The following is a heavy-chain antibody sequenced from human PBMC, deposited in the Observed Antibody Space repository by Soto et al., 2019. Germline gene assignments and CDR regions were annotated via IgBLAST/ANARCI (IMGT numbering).Heavy chain of an antibody. CDR1: GFTFDDYT. Sequence: GGSLRLSCAASGFTFDDYTMHWVRQAPGKGLEWVSLISWDGGSTYYADSVKGRFTISRDNSKNSLYLQMNSLRTEDTALYYCAKDISLGSSWNYYYGMDVWGQGTTVAVS. D-gene: IGHD6-13*01. J-gene: IGHJ6*02. CDR2: ISWDGGST. CDR3: AKDISLGSSWNYYYGMDV. V-gene: IGHV3-43*01.